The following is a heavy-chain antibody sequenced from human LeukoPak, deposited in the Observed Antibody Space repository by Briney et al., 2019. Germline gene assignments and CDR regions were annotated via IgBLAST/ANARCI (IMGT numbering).Heavy chain of an antibody. CDR1: GYTFTGYY. CDR2: INPNSGGT. CDR3: ASRPTRRYCSSTSCIDY. V-gene: IGHV1-2*02. Sequence: ASVKVSCKASGYTFTGYYMHWVRQAPGQGLEWMGWINPNSGGTNYAQKFQGRVTMTRDTSISTAYMELSRLRSDDTAVYYCASRPTRRYCSSTSCIDYWGQGTLVTVSS. D-gene: IGHD2-2*01. J-gene: IGHJ4*02.